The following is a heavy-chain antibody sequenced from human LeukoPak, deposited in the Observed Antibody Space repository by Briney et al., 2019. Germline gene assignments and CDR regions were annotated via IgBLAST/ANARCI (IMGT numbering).Heavy chain of an antibody. CDR3: ARERTRPFSITSFSWFDP. V-gene: IGHV4-59*01. J-gene: IGHJ5*02. Sequence: SETLSLTCAVSGGSISSYSWSWIRQPPGKRPEWIGYIYYSGSTNYNPSLKSRVTISVDTSKNQFSLRLTSVTAADTAVYYCARERTRPFSITSFSWFDPGAREPWSPSPQ. CDR2: IYYSGST. CDR1: GGSISSYS. D-gene: IGHD2-2*01.